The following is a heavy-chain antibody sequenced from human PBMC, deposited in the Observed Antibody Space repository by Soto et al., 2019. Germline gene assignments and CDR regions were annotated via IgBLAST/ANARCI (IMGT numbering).Heavy chain of an antibody. CDR2: IIPIFGTA. V-gene: IGHV1-69*13. CDR3: ARTPPYYDFWSGYYTGYYYGMDV. Sequence: PVKVSCKASGGTFSSYAISWVRQAPGQGLEWMGGIIPIFGTANYAQKFQGRVTITADESTSTAYMELSSLRSEDTAVYYCARTPPYYDFWSGYYTGYYYGMDVWGQGTTVTVS. CDR1: GGTFSSYA. J-gene: IGHJ6*02. D-gene: IGHD3-3*01.